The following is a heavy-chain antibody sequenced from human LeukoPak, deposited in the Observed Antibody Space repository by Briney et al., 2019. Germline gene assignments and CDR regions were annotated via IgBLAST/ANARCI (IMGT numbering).Heavy chain of an antibody. D-gene: IGHD6-19*01. CDR2: INPNSGDT. V-gene: IGHV1-2*02. CDR3: AREISSGWSDY. J-gene: IGHJ4*02. CDR1: GYTFTGYY. Sequence: GASVTVSCEASGYTFTGYYMHWVRQAPGQGREWMGWINPNSGDTNYAQKFQGRVTMTRDTSISTAYMELSGLRSDDTAVYYCAREISSGWSDYWGQGTLVTVSS.